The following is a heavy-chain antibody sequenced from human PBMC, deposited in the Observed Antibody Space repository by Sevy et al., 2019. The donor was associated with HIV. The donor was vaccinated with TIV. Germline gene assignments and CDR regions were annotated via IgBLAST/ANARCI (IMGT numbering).Heavy chain of an antibody. CDR2: IYYSGST. D-gene: IGHD3-10*01. V-gene: IGHV4-59*08. CDR3: ARHVRSYGSGSYYKATYYYYYMDV. CDR1: GGSITSLY. J-gene: IGHJ6*03. Sequence: SETLSLTCTVSGGSITSLYWNWIRQPPGKGLEWIGYIYYSGSTNYNPSLKSRVTISVDTSKNQFSLKLSSVTAADTAVYYCARHVRSYGSGSYYKATYYYYYMDVWGKGTTVTVSS.